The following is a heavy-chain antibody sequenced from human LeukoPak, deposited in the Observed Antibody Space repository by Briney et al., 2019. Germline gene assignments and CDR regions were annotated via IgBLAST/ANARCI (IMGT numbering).Heavy chain of an antibody. V-gene: IGHV1-2*02. Sequence: ASVKVSCYASGYTFTGYYMHWVRQAPGQGLEWMGWINPNSGGTNYAQKFQGRVTMTRDTSISTAYMELSRLRSDDTAVYYCARDFWSSDAFDIWGQGTMVIVSS. J-gene: IGHJ3*02. D-gene: IGHD3-3*01. CDR1: GYTFTGYY. CDR3: ARDFWSSDAFDI. CDR2: INPNSGGT.